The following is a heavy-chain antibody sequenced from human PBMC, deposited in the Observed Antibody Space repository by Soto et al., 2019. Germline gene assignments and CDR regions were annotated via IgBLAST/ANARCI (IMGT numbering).Heavy chain of an antibody. J-gene: IGHJ6*04. CDR3: AKKEGYGSVDV. V-gene: IGHV3-23*01. CDR2: ISGSGDST. Sequence: EVQLLESGGDLVQPGGSLRLSCAASGFTFSFYVMSWVRQAPGKGLEWASAISGSGDSTYFADSVKGRFTIYRDNYKNTLYLQMNSLRAEDSAVYYRAKKEGYGSVDVWGKGTMVTVSS. CDR1: GFTFSFYV. D-gene: IGHD5-12*01.